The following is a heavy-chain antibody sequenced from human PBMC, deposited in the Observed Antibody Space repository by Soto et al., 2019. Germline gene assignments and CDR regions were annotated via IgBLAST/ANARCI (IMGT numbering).Heavy chain of an antibody. D-gene: IGHD6-19*01. V-gene: IGHV3-23*01. Sequence: PGGSLRLSCAASGFTFSSYAMSWVRQAPGKGLEWVSAISGSGGSTYYADSVKGRFTISGDNAKNSLYLHMNSLRVEDTAVYYCARDSPYSSGSFDYWGQGTLVTVSS. CDR3: ARDSPYSSGSFDY. J-gene: IGHJ4*02. CDR2: ISGSGGST. CDR1: GFTFSSYA.